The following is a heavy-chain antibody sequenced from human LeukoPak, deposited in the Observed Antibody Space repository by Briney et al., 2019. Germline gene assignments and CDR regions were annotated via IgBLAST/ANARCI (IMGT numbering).Heavy chain of an antibody. Sequence: PSETLSLTCTVSGASISSYYWNWIRQPPGKGLEWIGYIYYSGSTNYNPSLKSRVTISVDTSKNQFSLKLTSVTAADTALYYCARVGATTRWFDPWGQGTLVTVSS. CDR1: GASISSYY. CDR2: IYYSGST. V-gene: IGHV4-59*01. D-gene: IGHD1-26*01. J-gene: IGHJ5*02. CDR3: ARVGATTRWFDP.